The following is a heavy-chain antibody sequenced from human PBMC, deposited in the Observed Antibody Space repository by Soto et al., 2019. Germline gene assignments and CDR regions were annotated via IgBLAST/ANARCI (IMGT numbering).Heavy chain of an antibody. V-gene: IGHV3-23*01. CDR1: GFTFDSFA. Sequence: EVQLLESGGGLEQPGGSLRLSCAASGFTFDSFAMTWVRQAPGKGLEWVSAISASGGSTYYADSVKGRFTISRDNSKNTLYLQMNSLRAEDTAVYYCAKITMVRGAFDYWGQGTLVTVSS. CDR2: ISASGGST. J-gene: IGHJ4*02. CDR3: AKITMVRGAFDY. D-gene: IGHD3-10*01.